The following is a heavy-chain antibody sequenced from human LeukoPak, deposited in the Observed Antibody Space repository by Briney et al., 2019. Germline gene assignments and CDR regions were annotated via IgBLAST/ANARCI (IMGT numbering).Heavy chain of an antibody. J-gene: IGHJ4*02. Sequence: LGESLKISCKGSGYNFISYWIGWVRQMPGNGLEWMGIIYPGDSDTRYSPSLQGQVTISADKSISTAYLQWSSLKASDTAMYYCARGGNSVGPFDYWGQGTLVTVSS. V-gene: IGHV5-51*01. CDR3: ARGGNSVGPFDY. CDR2: IYPGDSDT. CDR1: GYNFISYW. D-gene: IGHD4-23*01.